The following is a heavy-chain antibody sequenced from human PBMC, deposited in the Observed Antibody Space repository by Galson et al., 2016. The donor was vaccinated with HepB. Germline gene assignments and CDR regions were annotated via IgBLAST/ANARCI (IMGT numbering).Heavy chain of an antibody. CDR3: VRDIWNYGDY. J-gene: IGHJ4*02. CDR2: INSDGSSI. V-gene: IGHV3-74*01. Sequence: SLRLSCAASGFSFSSHWMHWVRQAPGKGLVWVSHINSDGSSINYADSVKGRFTISRDNAKNTLYLQMTSLRAEDTAVYYCVRDIWNYGDYWGQGSLVVVSS. CDR1: GFSFSSHW. D-gene: IGHD1-7*01.